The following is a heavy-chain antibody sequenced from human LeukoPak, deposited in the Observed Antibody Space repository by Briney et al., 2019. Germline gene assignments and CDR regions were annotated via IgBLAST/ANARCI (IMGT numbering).Heavy chain of an antibody. CDR1: GFTFSSYG. CDR2: IKQDGSEK. Sequence: SGGSLRLSCAASGFTFSSYGMSWVRQAPGKGLEWVANIKQDGSEKYYVDSVKGRFTISRDNAKNSLYLQMNSLRAEDTAVYYCARRKWEFDYWGQGTLVTVSS. V-gene: IGHV3-7*01. D-gene: IGHD1-26*01. CDR3: ARRKWEFDY. J-gene: IGHJ4*02.